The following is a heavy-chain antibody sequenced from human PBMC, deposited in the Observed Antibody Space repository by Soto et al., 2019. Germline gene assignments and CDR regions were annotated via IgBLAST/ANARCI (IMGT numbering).Heavy chain of an antibody. CDR2: ISKSDYT. J-gene: IGHJ4*02. V-gene: IGHV3-21*01. D-gene: IGHD2-2*01. Sequence: VSLRLSCTVSGFVFNNYGINWVRQAPGQGLEWVSSISKSDYTYYSDSVKGRFTISRDNAKNSVSLQMNTLRVEDTAVYYCAREDSIIIPAVSDFWGQGTLVTVSS. CDR1: GFVFNNYG. CDR3: AREDSIIIPAVSDF.